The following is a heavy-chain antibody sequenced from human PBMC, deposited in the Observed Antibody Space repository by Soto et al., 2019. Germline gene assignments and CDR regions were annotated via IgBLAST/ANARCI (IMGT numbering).Heavy chain of an antibody. D-gene: IGHD5-18*01. J-gene: IGHJ6*02. Sequence: QVQLQQWGAGLLKPSKTLSLTCAVYGGSFSGYYWSWIRQPPGKGLEWLGEINHSGSTNYNPSLRSRYTISVDTSKNQFSLKLSSVAAADTAVYYCARAGRGYSYGPGYYYGMDVWGQGTTVSVSS. CDR1: GGSFSGYY. V-gene: IGHV4-34*01. CDR3: ARAGRGYSYGPGYYYGMDV. CDR2: INHSGST.